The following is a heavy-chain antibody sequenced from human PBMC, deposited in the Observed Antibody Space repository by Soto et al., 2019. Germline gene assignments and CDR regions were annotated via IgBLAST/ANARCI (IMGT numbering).Heavy chain of an antibody. V-gene: IGHV3-33*01. CDR1: GFTSSSYG. Sequence: GGSLRLSCAASGFTSSSYGMHWVRQAPGKGLEWVAVIWYDGSNKYYADSVKGRFTISRDNSKNTLYLQMNSLRAEDTAVYYCARGDYYDSSGLDYYYYGMDVWGQGTTVTVSS. CDR3: ARGDYYDSSGLDYYYYGMDV. J-gene: IGHJ6*02. CDR2: IWYDGSNK. D-gene: IGHD3-22*01.